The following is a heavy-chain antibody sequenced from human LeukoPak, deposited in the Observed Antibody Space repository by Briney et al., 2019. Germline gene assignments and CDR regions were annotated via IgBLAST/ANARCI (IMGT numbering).Heavy chain of an antibody. D-gene: IGHD4-23*01. J-gene: IGHJ5*02. Sequence: GESLKISCKGSGYSFTSYWIGWVRQMPGKGLEWMGRIDPSDSYTNYSPSFQGHVTISADKSISTAYLQWSSLKASDTAMYYCARQRRGVTRYNWFDPWGQGTLVTVSS. CDR3: ARQRRGVTRYNWFDP. CDR1: GYSFTSYW. V-gene: IGHV5-10-1*01. CDR2: IDPSDSYT.